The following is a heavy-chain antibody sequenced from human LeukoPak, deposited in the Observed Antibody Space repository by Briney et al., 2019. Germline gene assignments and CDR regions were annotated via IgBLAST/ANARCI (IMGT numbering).Heavy chain of an antibody. J-gene: IGHJ4*02. Sequence: GGSLRLSCAASGFTFSNYGMHWVRQAPGKGLEWVAFIRYDGSDKYYADSVKGRFTISRDNSKNTLYLQMNSLRAEDTAVYYCAKSPGGPNFDYYLDYWGQGTLVTVSS. CDR2: IRYDGSDK. CDR1: GFTFSNYG. CDR3: AKSPGGPNFDYYLDY. V-gene: IGHV3-30*02. D-gene: IGHD4/OR15-4a*01.